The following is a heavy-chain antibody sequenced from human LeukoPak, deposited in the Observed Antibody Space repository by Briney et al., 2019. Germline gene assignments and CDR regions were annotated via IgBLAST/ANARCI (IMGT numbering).Heavy chain of an antibody. D-gene: IGHD6-6*01. Sequence: GGSLRLSCAASGFTFDDYAMHWVRQAPRKGLEWVSGISWNSGSIGYADSVKGRVTISRDNAKNSLYLQMNSLRGGDMALYYCAKGLVGSSIADFFDYWGKGSLVTVSS. J-gene: IGHJ4*02. CDR1: GFTFDDYA. CDR2: ISWNSGSI. V-gene: IGHV3-9*03. CDR3: AKGLVGSSIADFFDY.